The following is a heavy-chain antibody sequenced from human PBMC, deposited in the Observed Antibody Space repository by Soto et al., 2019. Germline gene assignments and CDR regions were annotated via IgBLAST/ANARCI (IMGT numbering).Heavy chain of an antibody. CDR2: VHHSWGS. D-gene: IGHD3-10*01. CDR1: GGSISSYY. J-gene: IGHJ6*02. Sequence: QVQLQESGPGLVKPSETLSLSCTVSGGSISSYYWSWFRQSPGKRMEWIGYVHHSWGSSYNPSLQSRVAISRVTSKRQFSLKVPSVTATDTAVYYCARQGFGPLHGLVDVWGQGTTVTVSS. CDR3: ARQGFGPLHGLVDV. V-gene: IGHV4-59*08.